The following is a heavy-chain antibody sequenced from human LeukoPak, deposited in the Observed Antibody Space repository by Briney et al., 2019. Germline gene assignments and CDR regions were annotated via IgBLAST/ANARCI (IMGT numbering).Heavy chain of an antibody. CDR2: TYYRSKWYN. Sequence: SQTLSLTCAISGDSVSSNSAAWSWIRQSPSGGLEWLGRTYYRSKWYNDYAVSVTSRVTINPDTSKNQFSLQLNSVTPEDTAVYYCARDGAATTDAFDIWGQGTMVTVSS. CDR3: ARDGAATTDAFDI. V-gene: IGHV6-1*01. J-gene: IGHJ3*02. CDR1: GDSVSSNSAA. D-gene: IGHD1-1*01.